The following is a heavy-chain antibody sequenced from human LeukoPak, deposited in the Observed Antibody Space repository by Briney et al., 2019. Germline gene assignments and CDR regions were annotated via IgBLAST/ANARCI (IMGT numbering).Heavy chain of an antibody. J-gene: IGHJ4*02. CDR3: ARRRSTGLIDY. D-gene: IGHD6-19*01. V-gene: IGHV4-4*07. CDR1: GGSVDSHY. CDR2: IYSSGTT. Sequence: SETLSLTCSVSGGSVDSHYWSWIRQPAGKGLEWIGRIYSSGTTNYNPSLTSRVTISVDTSKNQFSLKLSSVTAADTAVYYCARRRSTGLIDYWGQGTLVTVSS.